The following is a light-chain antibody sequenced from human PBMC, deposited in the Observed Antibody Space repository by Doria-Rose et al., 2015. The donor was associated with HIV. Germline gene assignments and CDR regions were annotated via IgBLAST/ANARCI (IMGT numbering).Light chain of an antibody. CDR2: DNA. Sequence: QSVVTQPPSVSGAPGQRVAISCTGSGSNIGAGFDVNWYQQFPGTAPKLLIHDNAMRLSVVPDRFSGSKSGTSASLAISGLRAEDEADYYCQSYDSRLSVYVFGTGTKVTVL. CDR1: GSNIGAGFD. V-gene: IGLV1-40*01. J-gene: IGLJ1*01. CDR3: QSYDSRLSVYV.